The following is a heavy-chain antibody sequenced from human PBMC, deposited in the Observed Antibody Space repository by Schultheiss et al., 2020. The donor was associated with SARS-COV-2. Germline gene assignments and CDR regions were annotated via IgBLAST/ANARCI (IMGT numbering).Heavy chain of an antibody. V-gene: IGHV3-7*01. CDR2: IKPDGSEK. D-gene: IGHD1/OR15-1a*01. J-gene: IGHJ4*02. CDR3: ARGTVTPDF. Sequence: GGSLRLSCAASGFTFSSHWMSWVRQAPGKGLEWVANIKPDGSEKYHLDSVKGRFIISRDNSKNTLSLQMNNLRAEDTSVYYCARGTVTPDFWGQGTLVTVSS. CDR1: GFTFSSHW.